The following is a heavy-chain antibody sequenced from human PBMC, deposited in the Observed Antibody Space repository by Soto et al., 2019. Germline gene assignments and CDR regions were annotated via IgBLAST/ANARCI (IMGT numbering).Heavy chain of an antibody. CDR3: SREYSDDGDAELNY. J-gene: IGHJ4*02. CDR2: MNPNSGNT. Sequence: AQVKVSCKASGSTLTSYAITWVRQATGQWHEWMGWMNPNSGNTGYAQKFQGRVTMTRNTSISTAYMELSSLRSEDTAVYYCSREYSDDGDAELNYWGQGTLVTVSS. D-gene: IGHD4-17*01. CDR1: GSTLTSYA. V-gene: IGHV1-8*01.